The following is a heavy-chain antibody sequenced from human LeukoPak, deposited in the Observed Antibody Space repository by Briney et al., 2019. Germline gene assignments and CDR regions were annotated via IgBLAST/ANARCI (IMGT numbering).Heavy chain of an antibody. V-gene: IGHV4-59*01. Sequence: MPSETLSLTCTVSGGSISNSYWSWIRQPPGKGLEWIGFFYDSESTNYNPSLKSRVSISLDTSKNQVSLWLSSVTAADTAVYYCARGDASGRPGIGFDFWGQGTLVTVSS. CDR3: ARGDASGRPGIGFDF. D-gene: IGHD1-26*01. CDR1: GGSISNSY. J-gene: IGHJ4*02. CDR2: FYDSEST.